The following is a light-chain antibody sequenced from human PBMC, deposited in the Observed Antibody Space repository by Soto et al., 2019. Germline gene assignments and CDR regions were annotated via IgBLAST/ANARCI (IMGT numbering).Light chain of an antibody. J-gene: IGKJ5*01. V-gene: IGKV3-20*01. Sequence: EIVLTQSPGTLSLSPGERATLSCRASQSVSSSYLAWYQQKPGQAPRLLIYGASSRATGIPDRFSGSGYGTDFTLTISRLEPEDFAVYYCQLYSTSLFTFAQGTRREIK. CDR3: QLYSTSLFT. CDR2: GAS. CDR1: QSVSSSY.